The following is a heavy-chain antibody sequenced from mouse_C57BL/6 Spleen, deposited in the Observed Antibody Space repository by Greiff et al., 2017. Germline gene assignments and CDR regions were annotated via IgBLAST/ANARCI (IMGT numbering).Heavy chain of an antibody. CDR1: GYAFSSSW. J-gene: IGHJ4*01. D-gene: IGHD1-1*01. CDR3: AGSYYKAMDY. Sequence: QVQLQQSGPELVKPGASVKISCKASGYAFSSSWMNWVKQRPGKGLEWIGRIYPGDGDTNYNGKFKGKATLTADKSSSTAYMQLSSLTAEDAAVYFCAGSYYKAMDYWGQGTSVTVSS. V-gene: IGHV1-82*01. CDR2: IYPGDGDT.